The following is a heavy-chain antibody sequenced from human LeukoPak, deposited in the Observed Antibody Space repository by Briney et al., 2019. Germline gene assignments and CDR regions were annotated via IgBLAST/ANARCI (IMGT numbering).Heavy chain of an antibody. Sequence: GGSLRLSCAASGFTFSSYGMHWVRQAPGKGLEWVAGTSYDGSNKYYADSVKGRFTISRDNSKNTLHLQMNSLRVEDTAVYYCAKEGGAATNYGMDVWGQGTTVTVSS. CDR1: GFTFSSYG. CDR2: TSYDGSNK. V-gene: IGHV3-30*18. D-gene: IGHD1-26*01. CDR3: AKEGGAATNYGMDV. J-gene: IGHJ6*02.